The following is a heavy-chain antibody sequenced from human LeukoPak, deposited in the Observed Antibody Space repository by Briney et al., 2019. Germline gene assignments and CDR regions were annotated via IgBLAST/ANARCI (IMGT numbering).Heavy chain of an antibody. J-gene: IGHJ5*02. D-gene: IGHD1-26*01. CDR2: INHSGST. V-gene: IGHV4-34*01. CDR1: GGSFSGYY. CDR3: ASSSLLNWFDP. Sequence: SETLSLTCAVYGGSFSGYYWSWIRQPPGKGLEWIGEINHSGSTNYNPSLKSRVTISVDTSKNQFSLKLSSVTAADTAVYYCASSSLLNWFDPWGQGTLVTVSS.